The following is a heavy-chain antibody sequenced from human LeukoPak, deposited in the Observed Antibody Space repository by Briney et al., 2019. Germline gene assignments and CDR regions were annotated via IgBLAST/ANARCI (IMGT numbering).Heavy chain of an antibody. V-gene: IGHV4-61*02. CDR2: IYTSGST. J-gene: IGHJ6*04. CDR3: ASDRDIAYCGGDCYPDV. D-gene: IGHD2-21*02. CDR1: GGSISSGSYY. Sequence: SQTLSLTCTVSGGSISSGSYYWSWIRQPAGKGLEWIGRIYTSGSTNYNPSLKSRVTISLDTSKNQFSLKLSSVTAADTAVYYCASDRDIAYCGGDCYPDVWGKGTTVTVSS.